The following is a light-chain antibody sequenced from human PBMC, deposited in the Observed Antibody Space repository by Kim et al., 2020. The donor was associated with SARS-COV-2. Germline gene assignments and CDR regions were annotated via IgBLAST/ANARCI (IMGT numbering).Light chain of an antibody. CDR1: SLRSYY. CDR3: NSRDNNDNVL. CDR2: GKN. V-gene: IGLV3-19*01. Sequence: VALGQTVRITCQGDSLRSYYTTWFQQKPGQAPIVVVYGKNNRPSGIPARFSGSSSGNTASLTITGTQAGYEADYYCNSRDNNDNVLFGGGTRLTVL. J-gene: IGLJ2*01.